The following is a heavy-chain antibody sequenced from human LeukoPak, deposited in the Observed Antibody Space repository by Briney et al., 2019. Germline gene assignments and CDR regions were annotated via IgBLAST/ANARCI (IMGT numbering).Heavy chain of an antibody. Sequence: SETLSLTCAVYGVSFSGYYWSWIRQPPGKGLEWIGEINHSGSTNYNPSLKGRVTISVDTSKNQFSLKLSSETAADTAVYYCARAWYGAAARNDYWGQGTLVTVSS. CDR2: INHSGST. J-gene: IGHJ4*02. CDR1: GVSFSGYY. V-gene: IGHV4-34*01. D-gene: IGHD3-10*01. CDR3: ARAWYGAAARNDY.